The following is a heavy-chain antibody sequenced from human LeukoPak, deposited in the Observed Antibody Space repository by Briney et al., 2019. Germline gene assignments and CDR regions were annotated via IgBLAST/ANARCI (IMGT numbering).Heavy chain of an antibody. J-gene: IGHJ4*02. CDR3: ARHGPKWELDY. CDR2: INTSGRTI. D-gene: IGHD1-26*01. CDR1: GFTFSDYY. Sequence: GGSLRLSCAASGFTFSDYYMSWIRQAPGKGLEWVSYINTSGRTIYFADSVKGRFTISRDNAKNSLYLQMSSLRAEDTAVYYCARHGPKWELDYWGQGTLVTVSS. V-gene: IGHV3-11*01.